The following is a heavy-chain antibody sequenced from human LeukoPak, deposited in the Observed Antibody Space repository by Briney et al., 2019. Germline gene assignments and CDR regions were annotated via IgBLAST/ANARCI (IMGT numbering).Heavy chain of an antibody. D-gene: IGHD4-23*01. CDR3: ARDPYYGTNSRYYYYYGMDV. CDR1: GFTFTTCS. Sequence: GGSLRLSCAASGFTFTTCSMNWVRQAPGQGLEWVSSISSSGSYIYYADTVKGRFTMSRYNAKNSLYLQMNSLRADDTAVYYCARDPYYGTNSRYYYYYGMDVWGQGTTVTVSS. V-gene: IGHV3-21*01. CDR2: ISSSGSYI. J-gene: IGHJ6*02.